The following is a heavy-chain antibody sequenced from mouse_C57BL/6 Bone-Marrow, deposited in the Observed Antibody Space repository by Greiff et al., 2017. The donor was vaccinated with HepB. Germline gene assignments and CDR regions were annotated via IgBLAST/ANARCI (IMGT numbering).Heavy chain of an antibody. V-gene: IGHV1-39*01. CDR3: ARWDYGSSPFGY. Sequence: EVHLVESGPELVKPGASVKISCKASGYSFTDYNMNWVKQSNGKSLEWIGVINPNYGTTSYNQKFKGKATLTVDQSSSTAYMQLNSLTSEDSAVYYCARWDYGSSPFGYWGQGTLVTVSA. J-gene: IGHJ3*01. CDR1: GYSFTDYN. CDR2: INPNYGTT. D-gene: IGHD1-1*01.